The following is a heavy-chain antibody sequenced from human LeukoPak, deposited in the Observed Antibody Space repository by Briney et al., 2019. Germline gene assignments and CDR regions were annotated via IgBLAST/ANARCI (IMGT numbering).Heavy chain of an antibody. V-gene: IGHV4-34*01. D-gene: IGHD3-10*01. CDR1: GGSFSGYY. J-gene: IGHJ6*04. CDR3: ARGYGFGDV. CDR2: INHSGST. Sequence: PSETLSLTCAVYGGSFSGYYWRWIRHPPGKGLEGIGEINHSGSTNNNPSLKSRVTISVDTSKNQFSLKLSSVTAADTAVYYCARGYGFGDVWGKGTTVTVSS.